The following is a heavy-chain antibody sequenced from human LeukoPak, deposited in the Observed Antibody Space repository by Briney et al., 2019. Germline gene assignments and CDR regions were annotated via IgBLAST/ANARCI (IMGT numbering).Heavy chain of an antibody. V-gene: IGHV3-23*01. Sequence: GGSLRLSCAASGFTFSSYAMSWVRQAPGKGLEWVSAISGSGGSTYYADSVKGRFTISRDNSKNTLYLQMNSLRAEDTAVYYCAKGDATLAYCGGDCYPDFDYWGQGTLVTVSS. J-gene: IGHJ4*02. CDR2: ISGSGGST. D-gene: IGHD2-21*02. CDR1: GFTFSSYA. CDR3: AKGDATLAYCGGDCYPDFDY.